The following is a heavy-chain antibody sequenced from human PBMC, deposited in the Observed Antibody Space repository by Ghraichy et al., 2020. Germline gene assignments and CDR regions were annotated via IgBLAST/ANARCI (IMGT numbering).Heavy chain of an antibody. V-gene: IGHV3-33*01. CDR1: GFTFGSYG. Sequence: LSLTCTTSGFTFGSYGMHWVRQAPGKGLEWVAVIWYDGSTKKYADSVQGRFTISRDNPKNTLYLQMDSLRAEDTAVYYCAREDCSSSRCGFDYWGQGALVTVSS. CDR3: AREDCSSSRCGFDY. D-gene: IGHD2-2*01. CDR2: IWYDGSTK. J-gene: IGHJ4*02.